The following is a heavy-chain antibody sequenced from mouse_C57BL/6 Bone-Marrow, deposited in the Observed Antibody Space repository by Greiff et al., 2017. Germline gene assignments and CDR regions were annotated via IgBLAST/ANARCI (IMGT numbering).Heavy chain of an antibody. Sequence: EVKLQQSGPELVKPGASVKIPCKASGYTFTDYNMDWVKQSHGKSLEWIGDINPNNGGTIYNQKFKGKATLTVDKSSSTAYMELRSLTSEDTAVYYCARSYSNFYYAMDYWGQGTSVTVSS. CDR2: INPNNGGT. J-gene: IGHJ4*01. V-gene: IGHV1-18*01. CDR1: GYTFTDYN. D-gene: IGHD2-5*01. CDR3: ARSYSNFYYAMDY.